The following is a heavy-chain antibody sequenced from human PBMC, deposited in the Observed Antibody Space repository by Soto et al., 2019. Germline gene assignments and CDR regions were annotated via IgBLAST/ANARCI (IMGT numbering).Heavy chain of an antibody. J-gene: IGHJ3*02. CDR2: IYYSGST. CDR1: NGSISTYY. V-gene: IGHV4-59*01. D-gene: IGHD6-13*01. Sequence: ETLSLTCTVSNGSISTYYWSWIRQPPGKGLEWIGYIYYSGSTYYNPSLKSRVTISVDTSKSQFSLSLTSVTAADTAVYHWARGRQKLRRGAFDIWGQGTMVTVAS. CDR3: ARGRQKLRRGAFDI.